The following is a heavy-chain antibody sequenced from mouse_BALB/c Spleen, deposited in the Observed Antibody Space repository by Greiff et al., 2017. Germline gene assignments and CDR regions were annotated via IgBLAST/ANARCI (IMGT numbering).Heavy chain of an antibody. Sequence: VKLKQSGPGLVQPSQSLSITCTVSGFSLTSYGVHWVRQSPGKGLEWLGVIWSGGSTDYNAAFISRLSISKDNSKSQVFFKMNSLQANDTAIYYCARNKGYYGNYGAMDYWGQGTSVTVSS. CDR3: ARNKGYYGNYGAMDY. CDR2: IWSGGST. V-gene: IGHV2-2*02. J-gene: IGHJ4*01. D-gene: IGHD2-1*01. CDR1: GFSLTSYG.